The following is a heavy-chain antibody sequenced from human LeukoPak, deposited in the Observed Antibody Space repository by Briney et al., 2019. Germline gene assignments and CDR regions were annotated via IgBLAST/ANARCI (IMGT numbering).Heavy chain of an antibody. CDR3: ARGDWNLDY. CDR2: IYRGGST. V-gene: IGHV3-53*01. D-gene: IGHD1-1*01. CDR1: GLTVSSNH. Sequence: GGSLRLSCAVSGLTVSSNHMSWVRQAPGKGLEWVSVIYRGGSTNYADSAKGRFTISRDNSKNTLYLQMNSLRAEDTAVYYCARGDWNLDYWGQGTLVTVSS. J-gene: IGHJ4*02.